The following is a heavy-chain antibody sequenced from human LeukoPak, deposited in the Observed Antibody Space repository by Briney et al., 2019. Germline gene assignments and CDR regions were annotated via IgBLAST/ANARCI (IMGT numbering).Heavy chain of an antibody. V-gene: IGHV3-30*18. D-gene: IGHD2-21*01. CDR3: AKDRPISE. J-gene: IGHJ4*02. Sequence: GRSLRLSCAASGFTLSSYGMHWVRQAPGKGLEWVAVISYDGSNKYYADSVKGRFTISRDNSKNTLYLQMNSLRAEDTAVYYCAKDRPISEWGQGTLVTVSS. CDR2: ISYDGSNK. CDR1: GFTLSSYG.